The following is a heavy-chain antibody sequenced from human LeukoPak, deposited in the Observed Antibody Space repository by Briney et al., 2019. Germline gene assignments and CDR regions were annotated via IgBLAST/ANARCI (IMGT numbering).Heavy chain of an antibody. D-gene: IGHD1-26*01. CDR2: IYYSGST. Sequence: ASETLSLTCTVSGGSISSSSYYWGWIRQPPGKGLEWIGSIYYSGSTYYNPSLKSRVTISVDTSKNQFSLKLSSVTAADTAVYYCARDLSGSHYYFDYWGQGTLVTVSS. V-gene: IGHV4-39*07. CDR3: ARDLSGSHYYFDY. CDR1: GGSISSSSYY. J-gene: IGHJ4*02.